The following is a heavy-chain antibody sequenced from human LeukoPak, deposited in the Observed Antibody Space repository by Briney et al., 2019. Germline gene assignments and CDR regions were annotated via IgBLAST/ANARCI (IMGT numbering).Heavy chain of an antibody. CDR3: VKLPYSDTSAYYVDY. CDR2: ISSNGGST. Sequence: GGALRLSCSASGFTFSTSAIHWVRQAPGKGLEYVSAISSNGGSTYYAGSVKGRFTISRDNSKNTLSLQMSSLRPEDTAVYYCVKLPYSDTSAYYVDYWGQGTLVTVSS. J-gene: IGHJ4*02. V-gene: IGHV3-64D*06. D-gene: IGHD3-22*01. CDR1: GFTFSTSA.